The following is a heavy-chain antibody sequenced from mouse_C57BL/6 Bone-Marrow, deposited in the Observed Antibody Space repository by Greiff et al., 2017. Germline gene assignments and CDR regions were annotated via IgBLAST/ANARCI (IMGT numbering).Heavy chain of an antibody. V-gene: IGHV5-16*01. Sequence: EVQLVESEGGLVQPGSSMKLSCTASGFTFSDYYMAWVRQVPEKGLEWVANINYDGSSTYYLDSLKSRFIISRDNAKNILYLQMSSLKSEDTATYYCAREIYYGNYAAMDYWGQGTSVTVSS. D-gene: IGHD2-1*01. CDR2: INYDGSST. CDR3: AREIYYGNYAAMDY. CDR1: GFTFSDYY. J-gene: IGHJ4*01.